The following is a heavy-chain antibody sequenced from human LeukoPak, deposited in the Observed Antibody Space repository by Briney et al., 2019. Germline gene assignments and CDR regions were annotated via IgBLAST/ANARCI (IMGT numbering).Heavy chain of an antibody. Sequence: DSVQGRFTNSRDNAKNSLYLQINSLRAEDTAVYYCARDRAAADLDYWGQGTLVTVSS. CDR3: ARDRAAADLDY. V-gene: IGHV3-7*01. J-gene: IGHJ4*02. D-gene: IGHD6-13*01.